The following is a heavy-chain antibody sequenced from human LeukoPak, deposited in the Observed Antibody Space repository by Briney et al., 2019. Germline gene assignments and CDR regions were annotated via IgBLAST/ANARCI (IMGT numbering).Heavy chain of an antibody. D-gene: IGHD3-16*02. J-gene: IGHJ4*02. CDR2: IDPSDSYT. CDR1: GYSFPSYW. Sequence: GESLRISCKGSGYSFPSYWISWVRQIPGKGMGWMGRIDPSDSYTTYSPSFQGHVTISADKSISTAYLQWSSLKASDTAMYYCARGGRYDYVWGSYRYTYWGQGTLVTVSS. CDR3: ARGGRYDYVWGSYRYTY. V-gene: IGHV5-10-1*01.